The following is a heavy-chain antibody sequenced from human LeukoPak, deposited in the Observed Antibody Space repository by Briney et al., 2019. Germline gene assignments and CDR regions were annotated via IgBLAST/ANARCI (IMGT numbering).Heavy chain of an antibody. CDR1: GYAFTSYG. D-gene: IGHD6-6*01. CDR3: ARDEGSSSQPFDY. J-gene: IGHJ4*02. V-gene: IGHV1-18*01. Sequence: ASVKVSCKASGYAFTSYGIGWVRQAPGEGLEWMGWISAYNGNTNYIQKLQGRVTVTTDTSTSTAYVELLSLRSEDTAVYYCARDEGSSSQPFDYWGQGTLVTVSS. CDR2: ISAYNGNT.